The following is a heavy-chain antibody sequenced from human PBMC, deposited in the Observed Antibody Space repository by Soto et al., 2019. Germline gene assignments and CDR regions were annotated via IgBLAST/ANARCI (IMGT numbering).Heavy chain of an antibody. CDR2: IIPILGIA. CDR3: ASMVRGVIIRDYYYYGMDV. V-gene: IGHV1-69*02. D-gene: IGHD3-10*01. Sequence: QVQLVQSGAEVKKPGSSVKVSCKASGGTFSSYTISWVRQAPGQGLEWMGRIIPILGIANYAQKFQGRVTITADKSTSTAYMELSRLRSEDTAVYYCASMVRGVIIRDYYYYGMDVWGQGTTVTVSS. J-gene: IGHJ6*02. CDR1: GGTFSSYT.